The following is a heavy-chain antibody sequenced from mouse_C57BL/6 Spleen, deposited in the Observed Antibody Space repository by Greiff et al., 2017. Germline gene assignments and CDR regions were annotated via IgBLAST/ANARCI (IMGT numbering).Heavy chain of an antibody. CDR1: GYAFSSYW. J-gene: IGHJ2*01. CDR2: IYPGDGDT. D-gene: IGHD1-1*01. V-gene: IGHV1-80*01. Sequence: QVQLQQSGAELVKPGASVKISCKASGYAFSSYWMNWVKQRPGKGLEWIGQIYPGDGDTNYNGKFKGQATLTADKSSSTAYMQLSSLTSEDSAVYFCARWGTTVVAKGGFDYWGQGTTLTVSS. CDR3: ARWGTTVVAKGGFDY.